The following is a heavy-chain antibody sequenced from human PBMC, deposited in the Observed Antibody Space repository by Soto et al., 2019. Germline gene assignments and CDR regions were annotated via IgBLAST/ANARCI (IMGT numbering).Heavy chain of an antibody. D-gene: IGHD6-6*01. J-gene: IGHJ4*02. CDR3: ARGLEYSSSSWVDY. CDR1: GGSISSGGYS. Sequence: QVQLQESGPGLVKPSQTLSLTCTVSGGSISSGGYSWSWIRQHPGKGLEWIGYIYYSGSTYYNPSLKSRVTISVDTSKNQFSLKLSSVTAADTAVYYCARGLEYSSSSWVDYWGQGTLVTVSS. CDR2: IYYSGST. V-gene: IGHV4-31*03.